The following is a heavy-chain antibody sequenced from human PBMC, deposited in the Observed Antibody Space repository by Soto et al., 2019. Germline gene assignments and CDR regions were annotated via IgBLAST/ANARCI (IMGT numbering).Heavy chain of an antibody. CDR2: ISATGGGT. Sequence: LRLSCTASGFTFNNYAMSWVRQAPGKGLEWVSLISATGGGTYYADSVKGRFSISRDNSKNNLYLQMNSLRAEDTAVYDGVKDRWAGGNSAFYFDFWGQGAQVTVSS. CDR3: VKDRWAGGNSAFYFDF. V-gene: IGHV3-23*01. J-gene: IGHJ5*01. D-gene: IGHD3-16*01. CDR1: GFTFNNYA.